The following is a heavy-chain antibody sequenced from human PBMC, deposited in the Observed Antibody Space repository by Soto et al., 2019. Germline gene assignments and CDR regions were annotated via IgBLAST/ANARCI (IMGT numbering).Heavy chain of an antibody. V-gene: IGHV3-21*01. CDR3: ARVPPYSSGWYDY. CDR2: ISSSSSYI. CDR1: GFTFSSYS. J-gene: IGHJ4*02. Sequence: PGGSLRLSCAASGFTFSSYSMSWVRQAPGKGLGWASSISSSSSYIYYADSVKGRFTISRDNAKKSLYLQLNSLRPEDTAVYYCARVPPYSSGWYDYWGQGTLVTVSS. D-gene: IGHD6-19*01.